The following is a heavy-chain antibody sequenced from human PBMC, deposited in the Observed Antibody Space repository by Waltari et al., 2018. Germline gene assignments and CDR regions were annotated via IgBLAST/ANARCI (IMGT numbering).Heavy chain of an antibody. J-gene: IGHJ4*02. D-gene: IGHD3-3*02. CDR1: GFSLRTSGVS. CDR3: AHSGHFLSGFYVDYYFDY. V-gene: IGHV2-5*02. Sequence: QITLTESGPPLVKPTQTLTLTCTFSGFSLRTSGVSVGWFRQPPGKALEWLALIYWDDDKRYRPSLRDRLTITKDTSRNQVVLTMTNMDPVDTATYFCAHSGHFLSGFYVDYYFDYWGQGTLVTVSS. CDR2: IYWDDDK.